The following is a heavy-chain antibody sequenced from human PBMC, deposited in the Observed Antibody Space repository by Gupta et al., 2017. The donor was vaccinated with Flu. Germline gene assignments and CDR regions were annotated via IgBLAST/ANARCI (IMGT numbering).Heavy chain of an antibody. CDR1: GFLFNYNS. CDR3: TREAYGYYHMDA. V-gene: IGHV3-21*02. Sequence: EVQLVESGGGLVKPGGSLRLYCAASGFLFNYNSFNWVRQAPGKGLEWVSSISSTETYTDYAESVKGRFTISRDNAKNTLYLEMRSLRVEDTAIYYCTREAYGYYHMDAWGKGTTVNVSS. D-gene: IGHD3-3*01. CDR2: ISSTETYT. J-gene: IGHJ6*03.